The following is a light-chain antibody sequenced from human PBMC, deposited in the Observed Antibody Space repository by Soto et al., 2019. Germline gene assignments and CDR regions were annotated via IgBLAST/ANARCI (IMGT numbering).Light chain of an antibody. CDR1: QSISRS. J-gene: IGKJ4*01. V-gene: IGKV2-28*01. CDR2: LAS. Sequence: MTQSPSSLSASLGDRVTITCRASQSISRSLNWYLQKPGQSPQLLIYLASNRASGVPDRFSGSGSGTDFTLKISRVEAEDFGVYYCIQTLQTPLTFGGGTKVDI. CDR3: IQTLQTPLT.